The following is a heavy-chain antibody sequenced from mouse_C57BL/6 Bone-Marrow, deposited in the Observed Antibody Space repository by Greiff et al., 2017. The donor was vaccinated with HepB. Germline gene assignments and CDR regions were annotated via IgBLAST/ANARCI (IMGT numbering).Heavy chain of an antibody. Sequence: EVQGVESGGGLVKPGGSLKLSCAASGFTFSDYGMHWVRQAPEKGLEWVAYISSGSSTIYYADTVKGRFTISRDNAKNTLFLQMTSLRSEDTAMYYCARPYYYGSSYDWYFDVWGTGTTVTGCS. CDR3: ARPYYYGSSYDWYFDV. V-gene: IGHV5-17*01. CDR1: GFTFSDYG. D-gene: IGHD1-1*01. J-gene: IGHJ1*03. CDR2: ISSGSSTI.